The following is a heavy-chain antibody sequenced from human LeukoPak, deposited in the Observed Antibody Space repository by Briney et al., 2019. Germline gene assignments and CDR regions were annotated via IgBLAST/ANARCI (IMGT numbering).Heavy chain of an antibody. D-gene: IGHD6-19*01. CDR1: GFTFSSYA. Sequence: GGSLRLSCAASGFTFSSYAMHWVRQAPGKGLEWVAVISYDGSNKYYADSVKGRFTISRDNSKNTLYLRMNSLRAEDTAVYYCARDLNSSGNLDYWGQGTLVTVSS. J-gene: IGHJ4*02. CDR3: ARDLNSSGNLDY. V-gene: IGHV3-30-3*01. CDR2: ISYDGSNK.